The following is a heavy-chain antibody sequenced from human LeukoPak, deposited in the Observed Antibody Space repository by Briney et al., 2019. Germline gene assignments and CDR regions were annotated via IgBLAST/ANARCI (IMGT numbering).Heavy chain of an antibody. Sequence: PGGSLRLSCAASGFTFSSYGMHWVRQAPGKGLEWVSSISSSSSYIYYADSVKGRFAISRDNAKNSLYLQMNSLRAEDTAVYYCARSIAAAGTNDYWGQGTLVTVSS. CDR3: ARSIAAAGTNDY. D-gene: IGHD6-13*01. CDR1: GFTFSSYG. CDR2: ISSSSSYI. J-gene: IGHJ4*02. V-gene: IGHV3-21*01.